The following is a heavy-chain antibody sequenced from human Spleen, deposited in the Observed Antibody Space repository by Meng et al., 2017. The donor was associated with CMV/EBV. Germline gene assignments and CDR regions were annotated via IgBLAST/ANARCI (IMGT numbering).Heavy chain of an antibody. V-gene: IGHV3-20*04. J-gene: IGHJ3*02. CDR3: ARSRRSSVDAFDI. CDR1: GFIFSDHY. Sequence: GGSLRLSCAASGFIFSDHYMSWIRQAPGKGLEWVSSITWNSANIAYADSVKGRFTISRDNAKDSLHLQMKSLKPEDTAFYYCARSRRSSVDAFDIWGQGTLVTVS. CDR2: ITWNSANI.